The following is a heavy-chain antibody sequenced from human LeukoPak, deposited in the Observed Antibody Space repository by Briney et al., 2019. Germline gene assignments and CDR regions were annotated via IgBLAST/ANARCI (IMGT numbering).Heavy chain of an antibody. CDR3: ARASVDYFDY. CDR1: GFTFSSYS. Sequence: PGGPLRLSCAASGFTFSSYSMNWVRQAPGKGLEWVSSISSSSSYIYYADSVKGRFTISRDNAKNSLYLQMNSLRAEDTAVYYCARASVDYFDYWGQGTLVTVSS. J-gene: IGHJ4*02. V-gene: IGHV3-21*01. CDR2: ISSSSSYI.